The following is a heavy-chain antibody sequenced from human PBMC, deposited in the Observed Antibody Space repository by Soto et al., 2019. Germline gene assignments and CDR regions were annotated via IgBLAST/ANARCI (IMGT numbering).Heavy chain of an antibody. CDR3: ARGLRWYYFDY. CDR2: IYYSGST. Sequence: PSETLALTCTVSGGSVRSGSYYWSWIRQPPGKGLEWIGYIYYSGSTNYNPSLKSRVTISVDTSKNQFSLKLSSVTAADTAVYYCARGLRWYYFDYWGQGTLVTVSS. J-gene: IGHJ4*02. CDR1: GGSVRSGSYY. V-gene: IGHV4-61*01. D-gene: IGHD4-17*01.